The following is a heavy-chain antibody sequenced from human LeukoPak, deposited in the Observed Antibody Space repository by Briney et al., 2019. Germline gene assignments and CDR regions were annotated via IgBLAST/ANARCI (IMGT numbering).Heavy chain of an antibody. J-gene: IGHJ4*02. V-gene: IGHV3-48*02. CDR1: VFTFSSYS. Sequence: GGSLRLSCAASVFTFSSYSMNWVRQAPGKGLEWVSYIRSSSSTIYYADSVKGRFTISRDNAKNSLHLQMNSLRDEDTAVYYCARYMVSDSSGYYYGFDYWGQGTLVTVSS. D-gene: IGHD3-22*01. CDR2: IRSSSSTI. CDR3: ARYMVSDSSGYYYGFDY.